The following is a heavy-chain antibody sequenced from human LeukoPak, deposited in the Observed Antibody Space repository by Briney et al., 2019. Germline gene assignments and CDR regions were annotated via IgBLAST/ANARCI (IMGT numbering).Heavy chain of an antibody. J-gene: IGHJ2*01. CDR1: GFTFSSYA. Sequence: GGSLRLSCAASGFTFSSYAMHWVRQAPGKGLEYVSTIRTNGGSTYYANSVKGRFTISRDNSKNTLYLQMGSLGAEDMAVYYCARGLRDCTSTTCFTYWYFDLWGRGTLVTVSS. D-gene: IGHD2-2*02. V-gene: IGHV3-64*01. CDR2: IRTNGGST. CDR3: ARGLRDCTSTTCFTYWYFDL.